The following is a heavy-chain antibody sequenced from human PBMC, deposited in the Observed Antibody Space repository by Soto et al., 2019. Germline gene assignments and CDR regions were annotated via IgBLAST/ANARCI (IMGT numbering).Heavy chain of an antibody. D-gene: IGHD3-22*01. V-gene: IGHV3-30*03. J-gene: IGHJ6*02. CDR2: ISYDGSNK. CDR1: GFTFSSYG. CDR3: ARDRGRPDLRDTHYYDSSDLDYGMDV. Sequence: GGFLRLSCAASGFTFSSYGMHWVHQAPGKGLEWVAVISYDGSNKYYADSVKGRFTISRDNAKNSLYLQMNSLRAEDTAVYYCARDRGRPDLRDTHYYDSSDLDYGMDVWGQGTTVNVSS.